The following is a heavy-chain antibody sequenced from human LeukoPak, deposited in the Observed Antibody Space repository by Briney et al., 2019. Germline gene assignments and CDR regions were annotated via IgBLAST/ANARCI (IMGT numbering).Heavy chain of an antibody. V-gene: IGHV3-13*01. CDR3: VRENSWYFDY. Sequence: PGGSLRLSCAASGFTFSSYDMHWVRQATGKGLEWVSAIGTAGDTYYPGSVKGRFTISRDNAKNSLYLQMTSLRAEDTAVYYCVRENSWYFDYWGQGTLVTVSS. J-gene: IGHJ4*02. CDR1: GFTFSSYD. D-gene: IGHD6-13*01. CDR2: IGTAGDT.